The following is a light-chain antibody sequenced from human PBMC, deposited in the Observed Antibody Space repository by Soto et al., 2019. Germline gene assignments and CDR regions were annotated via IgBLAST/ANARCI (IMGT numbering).Light chain of an antibody. CDR1: QSVSSN. CDR2: AAS. CDR3: QHYNNWPRT. Sequence: EIVMTQSPATPSVSPGERATLSCRASQSVSSNLAWFQQKPGQAPGLLIYAASTRATGIPARFSGSGSGTEFTLTISSLQSEDFAVYYCQHYNNWPRTFGQGTKVDIK. V-gene: IGKV3-15*01. J-gene: IGKJ1*01.